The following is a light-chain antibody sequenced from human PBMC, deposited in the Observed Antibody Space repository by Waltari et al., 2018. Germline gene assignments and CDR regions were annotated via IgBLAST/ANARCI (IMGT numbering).Light chain of an antibody. CDR2: AAS. Sequence: DIQMTQSPPSVSASVADRFTITCRASQGIRSWLSWYQQKPGKAPKLLIYAASNLQSGVPSRFSGSDSGTEFTLTISSLQPEDVATYYCQEANSFPLTFGGGTKVEI. CDR1: QGIRSW. CDR3: QEANSFPLT. V-gene: IGKV1-12*01. J-gene: IGKJ4*01.